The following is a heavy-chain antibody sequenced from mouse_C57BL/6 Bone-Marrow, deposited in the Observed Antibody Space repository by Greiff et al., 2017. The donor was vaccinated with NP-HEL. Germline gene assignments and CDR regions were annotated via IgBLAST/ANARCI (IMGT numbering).Heavy chain of an antibody. J-gene: IGHJ3*01. D-gene: IGHD1-1*01. CDR2: IDPENGDT. CDR3: TTGDYGSSLAWFAY. Sequence: VQLQQSGAELVRPGASVKLSCTASGFNIKDDYMHWVKQRPEQGLEWIGWIDPENGDTEYASKFQGKATITADTSSTTAYLQLSSLTSEDTAVYYCTTGDYGSSLAWFAYWGQGTLVTVSA. V-gene: IGHV14-4*01. CDR1: GFNIKDDY.